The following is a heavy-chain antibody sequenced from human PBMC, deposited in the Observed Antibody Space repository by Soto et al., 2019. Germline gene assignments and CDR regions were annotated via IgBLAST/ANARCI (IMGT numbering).Heavy chain of an antibody. D-gene: IGHD4-17*01. J-gene: IGHJ6*02. CDR3: ARIRWGGGGMDV. CDR1: GFTFSSYG. CDR2: IWYDGSNK. V-gene: IGHV3-33*01. Sequence: QVQLVESGGGVVQPGRSLRLSCAASGFTFSSYGMHWVRQAPGKGLEWVAVIWYDGSNKYYADSVKGRFTISRDNSKNALYLQMHSLRAEDTAVYYCARIRWGGGGMDVWGQGTTVTVSS.